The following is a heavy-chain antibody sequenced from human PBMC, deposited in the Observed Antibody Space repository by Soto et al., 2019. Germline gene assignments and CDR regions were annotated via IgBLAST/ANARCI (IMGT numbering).Heavy chain of an antibody. CDR2: IIPIFGTA. V-gene: IGHV1-69*13. CDR3: ARSHYYDSSGYWFDY. CDR1: GGTFSSYA. Sequence: ASVKVSFKASGGTFSSYAISWLRQAPGQGLEWMGGIIPIFGTADYAQKFQGRVTITADESTSTAYMELSSLRSEDTAVYYCARSHYYDSSGYWFDYWGQGTLVTVSS. J-gene: IGHJ4*02. D-gene: IGHD3-22*01.